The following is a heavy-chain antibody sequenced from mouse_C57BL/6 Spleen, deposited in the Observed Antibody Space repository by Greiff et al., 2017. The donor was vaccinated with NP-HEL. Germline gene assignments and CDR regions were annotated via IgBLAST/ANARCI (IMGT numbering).Heavy chain of an antibody. CDR2: IYPRSGNT. CDR1: GYTFTSYG. J-gene: IGHJ1*03. V-gene: IGHV1-81*01. D-gene: IGHD3-2*02. Sequence: QVQLQQSGAELARPGASVKLSCKASGYTFTSYGISWVKQRTGQGLEWIGEIYPRSGNTYYNEKFKGKATLTADKSSSTAYMELRSLTSEDSAVYFCAREDQGWYFDVWGTGTTVTVSS. CDR3: AREDQGWYFDV.